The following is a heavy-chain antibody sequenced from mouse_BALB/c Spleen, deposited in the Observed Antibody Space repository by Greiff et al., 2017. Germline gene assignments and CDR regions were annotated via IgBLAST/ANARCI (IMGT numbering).Heavy chain of an antibody. J-gene: IGHJ2*01. Sequence: VQLVESGGGLVQPGGSLKPSCAASGFTFSSYGMSLVRQTPDKRLELVATINSNGGSTYYPDSVKGRFTISRDNAKNTLYLQMSSLKSEDTAMYYCARSYDDDPVDYWGQGTTLTVSS. D-gene: IGHD2-4*01. CDR1: GFTFSSYG. CDR2: INSNGGST. V-gene: IGHV5-6-3*01. CDR3: ARSYDDDPVDY.